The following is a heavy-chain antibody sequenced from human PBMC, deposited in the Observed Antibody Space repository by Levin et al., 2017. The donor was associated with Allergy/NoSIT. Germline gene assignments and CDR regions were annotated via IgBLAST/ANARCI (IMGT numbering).Heavy chain of an antibody. CDR2: IYRDNDQ. CDR1: GLSIDTSRVG. Sequence: SGPTLVKPTQTLTLTCTVSGLSIDTSRVGVGWIRQPPGKALEWLALIYRDNDQRYSPSLRSRLTITRDSSKNQVVLTMINMDPVDTATYYCEHDHWGSSGWSELLFDYWGQGILVTVSS. V-gene: IGHV2-5*02. J-gene: IGHJ4*02. D-gene: IGHD6-19*01. CDR3: EHDHWGSSGWSELLFDY.